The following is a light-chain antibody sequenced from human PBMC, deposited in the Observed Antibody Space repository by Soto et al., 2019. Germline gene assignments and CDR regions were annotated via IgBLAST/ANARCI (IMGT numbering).Light chain of an antibody. V-gene: IGLV2-14*01. CDR1: SSDVGGYNY. CDR3: SSYTSSSLV. J-gene: IGLJ2*01. CDR2: EVS. Sequence: QSVLTQPASVSGSPGQSITISCTGTSSDVGGYNYVSWYQQHPGKAPKLMIYEVSNRPSGVSNRFSGCKSGNTASLTISGLQAEDEADYYCSSYTSSSLVFGGGTKLTVL.